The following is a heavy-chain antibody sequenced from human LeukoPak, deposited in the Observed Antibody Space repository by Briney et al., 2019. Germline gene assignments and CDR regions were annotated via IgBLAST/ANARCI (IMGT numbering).Heavy chain of an antibody. CDR2: IYYSGST. J-gene: IGHJ4*02. V-gene: IGHV4-59*01. CDR1: GGSFSGYY. D-gene: IGHD4-17*01. CDR3: ARKTYGDYFDY. Sequence: SETLSLTCAVYGGSFSGYYWSWIRQPPGKGLEWIGYIYYSGSTNYNPSLKSRVTLSVDTSKNQFSLKLSSVTAADTAVYYCARKTYGDYFDYWGQGTLVTVSS.